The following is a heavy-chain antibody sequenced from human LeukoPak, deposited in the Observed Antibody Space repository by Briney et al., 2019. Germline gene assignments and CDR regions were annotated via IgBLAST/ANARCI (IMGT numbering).Heavy chain of an antibody. Sequence: ASVKVSCKASGYTFTSYGISWVRQAPGQGLEWKGWISAYNGNTNYAQKLQGRVTMTTDTSTSTVYMELSSLRSEDTAVYYCARAHSGYDYLCLNWGRGTLVTVSS. J-gene: IGHJ4*02. CDR2: ISAYNGNT. CDR1: GYTFTSYG. D-gene: IGHD5-12*01. V-gene: IGHV1-18*01. CDR3: ARAHSGYDYLCLN.